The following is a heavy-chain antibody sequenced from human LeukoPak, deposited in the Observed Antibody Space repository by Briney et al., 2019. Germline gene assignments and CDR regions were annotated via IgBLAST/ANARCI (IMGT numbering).Heavy chain of an antibody. CDR2: ITSTSDTI. Sequence: GGSLRLSCVTSGFPFSTYSMNWVRQAPGKGLEWLSYITSTSDTIYYADSVKGRFTISRDNAKNSLYLQMNSLRAEDTAVYYCAKDGDYYDSSGYYDDAFDIWGQGTMVTVSS. V-gene: IGHV3-48*01. CDR3: AKDGDYYDSSGYYDDAFDI. D-gene: IGHD3-22*01. J-gene: IGHJ3*02. CDR1: GFPFSTYS.